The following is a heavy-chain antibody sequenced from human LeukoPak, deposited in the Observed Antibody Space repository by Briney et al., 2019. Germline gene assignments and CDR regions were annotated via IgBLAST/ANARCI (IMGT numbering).Heavy chain of an antibody. V-gene: IGHV4-34*01. CDR3: ARRVRLVSGAYYYYGMDV. J-gene: IGHJ6*02. D-gene: IGHD1-26*01. CDR1: GGSISGYH. CDR2: INHSGST. Sequence: PSETLSLTCNVSGGSISGYHWSWIRQPPGKGLEWIGEINHSGSTNYNPSLKSRVTISVDTSKNQFSLKLSSVTAADTAVYYCARRVRLVSGAYYYYGMDVWGQGTTVTVSS.